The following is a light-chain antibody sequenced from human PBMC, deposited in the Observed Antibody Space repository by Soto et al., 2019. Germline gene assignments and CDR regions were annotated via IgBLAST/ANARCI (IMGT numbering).Light chain of an antibody. CDR1: QSVSSD. CDR2: SAS. V-gene: IGKV3-15*01. Sequence: EVVMTQSPATLSVPSGERATLSCRASQSVSSDLAWYQQKAGQAPRLLIFSASTRATVVPARFSGSGSGTEFTLTISILQSEDFGVYYCQQYKNWPYTFGQGTKLEIK. CDR3: QQYKNWPYT. J-gene: IGKJ2*01.